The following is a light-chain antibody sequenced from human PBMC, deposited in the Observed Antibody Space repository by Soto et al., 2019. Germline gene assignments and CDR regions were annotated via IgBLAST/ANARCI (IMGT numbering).Light chain of an antibody. CDR3: QQYNVSVFT. CDR2: DAS. J-gene: IGKJ4*01. Sequence: EIVLTQSPATLSLSPGERATLSCRASQSVSTSLVWYQQKPGQAPRLLIYDASNRSAGVPARFSGSGSGTDLTLTITSLEAADVAVYYCQQYNVSVFTFGWGTKVEIK. V-gene: IGKV3-11*01. CDR1: QSVSTS.